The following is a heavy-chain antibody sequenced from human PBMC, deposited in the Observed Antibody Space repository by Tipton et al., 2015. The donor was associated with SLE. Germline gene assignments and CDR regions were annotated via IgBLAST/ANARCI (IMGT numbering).Heavy chain of an antibody. CDR1: GFTFTSFA. J-gene: IGHJ4*02. CDR2: ISGSGGGR. D-gene: IGHD1-14*01. V-gene: IGHV3-23*01. CDR3: AREPEY. Sequence: SLRLSCAASGFTFTSFAMNWVRQAPGKGLEWVSSISGSGGGRYYADSVKGRFTISRDTSKNTLYLQMNSLRPEDTAVYFCAREPEYWGQGIQVTVSS.